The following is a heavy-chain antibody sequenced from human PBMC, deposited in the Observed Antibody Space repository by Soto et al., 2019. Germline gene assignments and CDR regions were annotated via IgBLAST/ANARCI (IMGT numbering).Heavy chain of an antibody. J-gene: IGHJ3*02. CDR3: ARDLYYSSGRYFDHDAFDI. CDR2: ISPHNDRT. Sequence: QVQLVQSGADVKKPGASVKVSCKASGYNFTSYGISWVRQAPGQGLEWMGWISPHNDRTKDARRFQDRVTMTTETPTSIVYMELGSLRSDDTAVYYCARDLYYSSGRYFDHDAFDIWGQGTVVTVSS. CDR1: GYNFTSYG. V-gene: IGHV1-18*01. D-gene: IGHD6-19*01.